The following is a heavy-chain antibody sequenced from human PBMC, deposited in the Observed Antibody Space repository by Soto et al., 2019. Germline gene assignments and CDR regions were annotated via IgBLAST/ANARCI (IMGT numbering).Heavy chain of an antibody. CDR2: IYYSGST. Sequence: SETVSLTCTVSGGSITSGGYCWSWIRQRPGEGLEWIGYIYYSGSTSYNPSLKSRITISVDTSENQFSLRLSSVTAADTAVYYCARENSSWYVGYWGQGTLVTVSS. J-gene: IGHJ4*02. V-gene: IGHV4-31*03. D-gene: IGHD6-13*01. CDR3: ARENSSWYVGY. CDR1: GGSITSGGYC.